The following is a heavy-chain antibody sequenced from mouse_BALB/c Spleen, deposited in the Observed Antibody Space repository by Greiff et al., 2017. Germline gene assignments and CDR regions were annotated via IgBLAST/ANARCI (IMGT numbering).Heavy chain of an antibody. CDR1: GYTFTDYN. CDR3: ARWDYGNPYAMDY. V-gene: IGHV1S29*02. J-gene: IGHJ4*01. Sequence: VQLKQSGPELVKPGASVKISCKASGYTFTDYNMHWVKQSHGKSLEWIGYIYPYNGGTGYNQKFKSKATLTVDNSSSTAYMELRSLTSEDSAVYYCARWDYGNPYAMDYWGQGTSVTVSS. CDR2: IYPYNGGT. D-gene: IGHD2-1*01.